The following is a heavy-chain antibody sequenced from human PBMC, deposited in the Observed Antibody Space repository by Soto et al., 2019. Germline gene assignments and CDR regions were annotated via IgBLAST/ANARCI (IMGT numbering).Heavy chain of an antibody. V-gene: IGHV3-21*01. CDR1: GFTFSSYS. CDR2: ISSSSSYI. Sequence: GGSLRLSCAASGFTFSSYSMNWVRQAPGKGLEWVSSISSSSSYIYYADSVKGRFTISRDNAKNSLYLQMNSLRAEDTAVYYCAGRKQQLVKPVDYWGQGTLVTVSS. CDR3: AGRKQQLVKPVDY. J-gene: IGHJ4*02. D-gene: IGHD6-13*01.